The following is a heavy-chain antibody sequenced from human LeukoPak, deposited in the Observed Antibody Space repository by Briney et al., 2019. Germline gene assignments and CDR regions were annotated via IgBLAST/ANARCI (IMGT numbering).Heavy chain of an antibody. CDR2: ISSSRGTT. Sequence: PGGSLRLSCVDSGLTLSLYSMNWVRQAPGKGLEWVSYISSSRGTTYYADSVKGRFTISRDNGKNSLSLQMNSLRAEDTAVYYCARDGDTSGYSDWGQGTLVTVSS. D-gene: IGHD3-22*01. J-gene: IGHJ4*02. V-gene: IGHV3-48*04. CDR1: GLTLSLYS. CDR3: ARDGDTSGYSD.